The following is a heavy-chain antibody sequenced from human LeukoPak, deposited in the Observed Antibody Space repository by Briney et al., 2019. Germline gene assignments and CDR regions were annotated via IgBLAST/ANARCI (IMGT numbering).Heavy chain of an antibody. J-gene: IGHJ4*02. Sequence: GGPLRLSCAASGFTFSSYGMHWVRQAPGKGLEWVAVISYDGNSKYYADSVKGRFTISRDNSKNTLYLQMNSLRAEDTAVYYCASQQQQLGPIDYWGQGTLVTVSS. V-gene: IGHV3-30*03. D-gene: IGHD6-13*01. CDR1: GFTFSSYG. CDR2: ISYDGNSK. CDR3: ASQQQQLGPIDY.